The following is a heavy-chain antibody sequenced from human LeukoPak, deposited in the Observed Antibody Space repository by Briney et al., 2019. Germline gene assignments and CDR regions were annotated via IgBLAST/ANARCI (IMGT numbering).Heavy chain of an antibody. V-gene: IGHV4-30-2*01. J-gene: IGHJ3*02. CDR1: GGSISSGGYY. CDR2: IYHSGST. D-gene: IGHD2-2*01. Sequence: NPSQTLSLTCTVSGGSISSGGYYWSWIRQPPGKGLEWIGYIYHSGSTYYNPSLKSRVTISVDRSKNQFSLKLSSVTAADTAVYYCATFPLGYCSSTSCSPRATDAFDIWGQGTMVTVSS. CDR3: ATFPLGYCSSTSCSPRATDAFDI.